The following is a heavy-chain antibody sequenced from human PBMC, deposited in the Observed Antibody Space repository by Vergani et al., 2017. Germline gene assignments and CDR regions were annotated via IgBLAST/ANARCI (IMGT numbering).Heavy chain of an antibody. CDR3: TRVTIAAAGKRYYYYGMDV. D-gene: IGHD6-13*01. Sequence: EVQLVESGGGLVQPGRSLRLSCTASGFTFGDYAMSWFRQAPGKGLEWVGFIRSKAYGGTTEYAASVKGRFTISRDDSKSIAYLQMNSLKTEDTAVYYCTRVTIAAAGKRYYYYGMDVWGQGTPVTVSS. J-gene: IGHJ6*02. CDR2: IRSKAYGGTT. CDR1: GFTFGDYA. V-gene: IGHV3-49*03.